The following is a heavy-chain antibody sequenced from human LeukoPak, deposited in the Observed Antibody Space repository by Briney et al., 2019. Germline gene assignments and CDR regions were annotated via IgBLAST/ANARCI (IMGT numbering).Heavy chain of an antibody. CDR3: ARSITARLDY. V-gene: IGHV5-10-1*01. CDR2: IDPSDSYN. Sequence: GESLRISCKGSGYSFTSYWITWVRQMPGKGLEWMGRIDPSDSYNNNSPSFQGHVTLSADKSISTVYLQWSSLKASDTAMYYCARSITARLDYWGQGTLVTVSS. J-gene: IGHJ4*02. CDR1: GYSFTSYW. D-gene: IGHD6-6*01.